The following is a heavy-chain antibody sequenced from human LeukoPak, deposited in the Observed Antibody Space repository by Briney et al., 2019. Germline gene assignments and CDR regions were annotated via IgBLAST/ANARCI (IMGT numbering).Heavy chain of an antibody. J-gene: IGHJ2*01. CDR1: GGTFSSYA. D-gene: IGHD2-15*01. Sequence: SVKVSCKASGGTFSSYAISWVRQAPGQGLEWMGGIIPIFGTANYAQKFQGRVTITTDESTSTAYMELSSLRSEDTAVYYCARVTGRDCRGGSCYRYWYFDLWGRGTLATVSS. V-gene: IGHV1-69*05. CDR3: ARVTGRDCRGGSCYRYWYFDL. CDR2: IIPIFGTA.